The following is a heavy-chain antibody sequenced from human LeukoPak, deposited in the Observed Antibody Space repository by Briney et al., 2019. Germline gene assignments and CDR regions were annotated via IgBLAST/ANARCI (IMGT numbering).Heavy chain of an antibody. CDR1: GFASNDAW. V-gene: IGHV3-15*07. CDR2: IKSETDGGTT. Sequence: GGSLRLSYAASGFASNDAWMNWDRQAPGKGLEWVGRIKSETDGGTTDYAAPVKGRFTISRDDSKSILYLQMNSLKTEDTAIYYCTSSLSSSSDDYWGQGTLVTVSS. CDR3: TSSLSSSSDDY. J-gene: IGHJ4*02. D-gene: IGHD6-6*01.